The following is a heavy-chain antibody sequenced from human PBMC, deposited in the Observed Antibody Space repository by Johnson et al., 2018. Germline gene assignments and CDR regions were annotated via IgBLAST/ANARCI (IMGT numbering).Heavy chain of an antibody. D-gene: IGHD3-3*01. CDR2: MNPNSGNT. Sequence: QVQLVQSGAEVKKPGASVKVSCKASGYTFTSYDINWVRPATGQGLEWMGWMNPNSGNTGYAQKVQGRVPRTSNTSISTAYMDLISLSSEDTAVYYCAVPNGGYFDFWSGLEYFQHWGQGTLVTVSS. J-gene: IGHJ1*01. CDR3: AVPNGGYFDFWSGLEYFQH. CDR1: GYTFTSYD. V-gene: IGHV1-8*01.